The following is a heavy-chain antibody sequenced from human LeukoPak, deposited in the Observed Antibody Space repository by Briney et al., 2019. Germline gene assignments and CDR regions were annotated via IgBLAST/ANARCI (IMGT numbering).Heavy chain of an antibody. CDR1: GYTFTSYG. D-gene: IGHD6-19*01. CDR3: ARDTGVAVAEYNWFDP. Sequence: ASVKVSCKASGYTFTSYGISWVRQAPGQGLEWMGWISAYNGNTNYAQKLQGRVTMTTDTSTSTAYMELRSLRSDDTAVYYCARDTGVAVAEYNWFDPWGQGTLVNVSS. V-gene: IGHV1-18*01. J-gene: IGHJ5*02. CDR2: ISAYNGNT.